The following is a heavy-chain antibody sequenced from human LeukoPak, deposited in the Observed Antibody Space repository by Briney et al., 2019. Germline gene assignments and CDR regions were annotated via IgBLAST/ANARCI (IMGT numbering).Heavy chain of an antibody. D-gene: IGHD5-18*01. CDR1: GFTFSNAW. V-gene: IGHV3-7*05. CDR2: IKQDGSEK. Sequence: PGGSLRLSCAASGFTFSNAWMSWVRQAPGKGLEWVANIKQDGSEKYYVDSVKGRFTISRDNAKNSLYLQMNSLRAEDTAVYYCARDGYSYGYARGALDYWGQGTLVTVSS. J-gene: IGHJ4*02. CDR3: ARDGYSYGYARGALDY.